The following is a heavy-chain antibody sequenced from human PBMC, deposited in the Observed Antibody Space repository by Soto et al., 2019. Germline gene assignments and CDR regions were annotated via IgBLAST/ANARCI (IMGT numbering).Heavy chain of an antibody. CDR2: INHSGST. V-gene: IGHV4-34*01. D-gene: IGHD4-17*01. J-gene: IGHJ4*02. CDR1: GGSFSGYY. CDR3: ARGTDDYGDYVPRFDY. Sequence: SDTLSLTCAVYGGSFSGYYWSWIRQPPGKGLEWIGEINHSGSTNYNPSLKSRVTISVDTSKNQFSLKLSSVTAADTAVYYCARGTDDYGDYVPRFDYWGQGTLVTVSS.